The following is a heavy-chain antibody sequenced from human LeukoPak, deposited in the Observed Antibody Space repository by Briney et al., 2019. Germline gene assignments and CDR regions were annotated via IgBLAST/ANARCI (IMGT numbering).Heavy chain of an antibody. J-gene: IGHJ3*01. CDR2: IRDKANSYTT. D-gene: IGHD1-26*01. V-gene: IGHV3-72*01. CDR1: GFTFSDHY. Sequence: GGSMRLSCAASGFTFSDHYMQWVRRAPGKGLEWVGRIRDKANSYTTEYAASVKGRFTISRDDSKSSMYLQMNSLKTADTAVYYCARERWRSGSYHDAFDVWGQGTMVTVSS. CDR3: ARERWRSGSYHDAFDV.